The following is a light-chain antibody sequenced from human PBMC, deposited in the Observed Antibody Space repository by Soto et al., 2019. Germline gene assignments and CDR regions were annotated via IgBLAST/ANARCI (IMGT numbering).Light chain of an antibody. CDR1: QSVSSNY. J-gene: IGKJ3*01. V-gene: IGKV3-20*01. CDR2: GAS. CDR3: QYYGSSPFT. Sequence: IVLTPSPGTLSLSPGERATLSCRASQSVSSNYLAWYQQKPGQAPRLLIYGASSRATGIPDRFSGSGSGTDFTLTINRLEPEDFAVYFCQYYGSSPFTFGPGTKVDI.